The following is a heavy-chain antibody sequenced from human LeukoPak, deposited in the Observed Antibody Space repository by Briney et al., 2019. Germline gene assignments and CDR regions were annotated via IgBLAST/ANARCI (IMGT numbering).Heavy chain of an antibody. V-gene: IGHV4-59*01. J-gene: IGHJ4*02. Sequence: SETLSLTCTVSGGSISTYYWNWIRQPPGKGLEWIGYISYSGATNYDPPLKSRVTISLDTSKHQFSLILNSVTAADTAVYYCARGGPGSGWHYYLDYWGQGTLVTVSS. CDR3: ARGGPGSGWHYYLDY. D-gene: IGHD3-22*01. CDR2: ISYSGAT. CDR1: GGSISTYY.